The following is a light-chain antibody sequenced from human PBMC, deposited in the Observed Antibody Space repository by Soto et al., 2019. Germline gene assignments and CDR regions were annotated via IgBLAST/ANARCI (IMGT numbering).Light chain of an antibody. CDR1: SSDVGNYNL. CDR2: EVS. J-gene: IGLJ2*01. Sequence: QSVLTQPASVSGSPGQSITISCTGTSSDVGNYNLVSWYQHHSGKAPKLMIYEVSKRPSGVFNRFSGSKSGNTASLTISGLQAEDEADYYCCSYAGSSTWVFGGGTKLTVL. V-gene: IGLV2-23*02. CDR3: CSYAGSSTWV.